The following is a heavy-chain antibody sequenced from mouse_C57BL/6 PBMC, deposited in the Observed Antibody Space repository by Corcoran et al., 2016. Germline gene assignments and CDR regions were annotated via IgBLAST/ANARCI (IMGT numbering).Heavy chain of an antibody. CDR2: IDPANGNT. V-gene: IGHV14-3*01. Sequence: EVQLQQSVAELVRPGASVKLSCTASGFNIKNTYMHWVKQRPEQGLEWIGRIDPANGNTKYAPKFQGKATITAETSSNTAYLQLSSLTSEDTAIYYCARYGTVAQGKTYAMDYWGQGTSVTVSS. J-gene: IGHJ4*01. CDR3: ARYGTVAQGKTYAMDY. D-gene: IGHD1-3*01. CDR1: GFNIKNTY.